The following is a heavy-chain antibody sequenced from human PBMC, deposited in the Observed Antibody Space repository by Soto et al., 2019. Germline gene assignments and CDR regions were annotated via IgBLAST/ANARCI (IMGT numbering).Heavy chain of an antibody. CDR1: GFTFSNYN. J-gene: IGHJ4*02. V-gene: IGHV3-21*06. CDR2: IGNIGAYT. CDR3: ATMRRSSGWPDF. D-gene: IGHD6-25*01. Sequence: EVQLVESGGGLVEPGGSLRLSCAASGFTFSNYNFNWVRQAPGRGLEWVSSIGNIGAYTYYADSVKGRFTISRDDAANSLYLQMNRLRVEDTAVYFCATMRRSSGWPDFWGQGTQVTVSS.